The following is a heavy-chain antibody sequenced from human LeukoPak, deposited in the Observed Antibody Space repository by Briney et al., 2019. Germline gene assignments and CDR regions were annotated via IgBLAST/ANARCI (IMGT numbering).Heavy chain of an antibody. CDR3: ARDNGRCPDCPYGMDV. Sequence: SVKVSCKASGGTFSRYAISWVRQAPGQGLEWMGGINPIFGTANYAQKFQGRVTITADESTSTAYMELSSLRSEDAAAYYCARDNGRCPDCPYGMDVWGQGTTVTVSS. CDR1: GGTFSRYA. V-gene: IGHV1-69*13. CDR2: INPIFGTA. J-gene: IGHJ6*02. D-gene: IGHD1-26*01.